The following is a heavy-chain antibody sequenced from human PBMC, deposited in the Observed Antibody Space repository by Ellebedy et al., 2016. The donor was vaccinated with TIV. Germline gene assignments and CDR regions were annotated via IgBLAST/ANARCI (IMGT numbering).Heavy chain of an antibody. CDR3: ARSGELDS. V-gene: IGHV3-21*01. CDR2: ISDSVGNT. J-gene: IGHJ4*02. CDR1: GFTFSSYA. D-gene: IGHD1-26*01. Sequence: GESLKISCAASGFTFSSYAMTWVRQAPGRGLEWVSTISDSVGNTPFPDSVKGRFTISRDDARNSVFLQMNSLRAEDTAVYYCARSGELDSWGQGTLVTVSS.